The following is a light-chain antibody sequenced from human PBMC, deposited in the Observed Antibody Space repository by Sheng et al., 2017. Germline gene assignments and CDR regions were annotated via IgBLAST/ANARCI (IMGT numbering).Light chain of an antibody. J-gene: IGKJ3*01. V-gene: IGKV4-1*01. CDR2: WAS. CDR1: QSVLYVNNKNY. Sequence: DFVMTQSPDSLAVSLGERATINCKSSQSVLYVNNKNYLAWYQQKPGQPPKLLISWASTRESGVPDRFSGSGSGTDFTLTISSLEAEDVAVYYCQQYYRVPQTFGPGTKVDIK. CDR3: QQYYRVPQT.